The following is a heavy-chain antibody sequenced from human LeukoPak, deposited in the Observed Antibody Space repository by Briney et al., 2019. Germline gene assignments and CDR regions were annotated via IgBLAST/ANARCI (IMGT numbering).Heavy chain of an antibody. CDR1: GGSISSSNW. CDR2: IYHSGST. CDR3: ARDLGSSGYWGSDY. V-gene: IGHV4-4*02. Sequence: SGTPSLTCAVSGGSISSSNWWSWVRQPPGKGLEWIGEIYHSGSTNYNPSLKSRVTISVDKSKNQFSLKLSSVTAADTAVYYCARDLGSSGYWGSDYWGQGTLVTVSS. J-gene: IGHJ4*02. D-gene: IGHD3-22*01.